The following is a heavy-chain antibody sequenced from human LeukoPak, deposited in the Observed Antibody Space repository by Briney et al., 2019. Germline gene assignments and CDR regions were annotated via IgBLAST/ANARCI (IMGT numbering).Heavy chain of an antibody. D-gene: IGHD2-2*01. CDR2: ISDSGART. CDR3: ARSRVPASLDQVFDV. V-gene: IGHV3-23*01. J-gene: IGHJ3*01. Sequence: GTLRLSCAASGFTFSSYAISWFRQAPEKGLELVSTISDSGARTFYADSVKGRFTISRDNSQNTLDLQMNYLSAEDTAIYYCARSRVPASLDQVFDVWGQGTMVTVSS. CDR1: GFTFSSYA.